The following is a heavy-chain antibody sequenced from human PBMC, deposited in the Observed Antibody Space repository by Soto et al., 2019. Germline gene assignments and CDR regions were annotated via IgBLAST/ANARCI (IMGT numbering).Heavy chain of an antibody. Sequence: LSLTCSVSGGSITSGGYYSNCIRQHPGKGLEWIGYIYYGGITYYNPSLKSRITISVDTSKNQFSLKLSSATAADTAMYYCARGIWVRGIIGFNWFDPWGQGTLVTVSS. CDR3: ARGIWVRGIIGFNWFDP. V-gene: IGHV4-31*03. J-gene: IGHJ5*02. CDR2: IYYGGIT. D-gene: IGHD3-10*01. CDR1: GGSITSGGYY.